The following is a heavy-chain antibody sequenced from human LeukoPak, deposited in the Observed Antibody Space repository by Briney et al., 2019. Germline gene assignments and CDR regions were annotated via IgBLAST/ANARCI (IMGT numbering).Heavy chain of an antibody. CDR3: ARAGVVPAAEYHYYYMDV. CDR1: GYTLSDLA. V-gene: IGHV1-24*01. Sequence: VASVKVSCKVSGYTLSDLAMHWVRQAPGKGLEWMGGLHPEDGEAIYAQPLQGRVTMTEDTSTDTAYMELRRLRSDDTAVYYCARAGVVPAAEYHYYYMDVWGKGTTVTVSS. CDR2: LHPEDGEA. D-gene: IGHD2-2*01. J-gene: IGHJ6*03.